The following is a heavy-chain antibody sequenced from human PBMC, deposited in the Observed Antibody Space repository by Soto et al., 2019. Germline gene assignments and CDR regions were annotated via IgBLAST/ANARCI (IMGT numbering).Heavy chain of an antibody. CDR1: GGTFSSYA. D-gene: IGHD6-6*01. Sequence: QVQLVQSGAEVKKPGSSVKVSCKASGGTFSSYAISWVRQAPGQGLKWMGGIIPIFGTANYAQKFQGRVTITADESTSTAYMELSSLRSEDTAVYYCARGSIAARSQYWYFDLWGRGTLVTVSS. V-gene: IGHV1-69*01. CDR3: ARGSIAARSQYWYFDL. J-gene: IGHJ2*01. CDR2: IIPIFGTA.